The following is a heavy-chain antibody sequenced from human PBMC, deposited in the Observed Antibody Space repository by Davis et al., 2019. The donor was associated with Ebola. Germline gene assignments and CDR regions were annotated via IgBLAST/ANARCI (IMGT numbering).Heavy chain of an antibody. CDR2: IIPIFGTA. J-gene: IGHJ5*02. Sequence: SVKVSCKASGGTFSSYAISWVRQAPGQGLEWMGGIIPIFGTANYAQKFQGRVTITADKSTSTAYMELSSLRSEDAAVYYCAREGDGGITGTTGWFDPWGQGTLVTVSS. D-gene: IGHD1-20*01. CDR1: GGTFSSYA. V-gene: IGHV1-69*06. CDR3: AREGDGGITGTTGWFDP.